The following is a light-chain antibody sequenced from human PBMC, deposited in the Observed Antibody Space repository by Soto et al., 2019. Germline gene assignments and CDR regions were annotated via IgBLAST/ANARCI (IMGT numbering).Light chain of an antibody. J-gene: IGKJ3*01. CDR3: QKYSSVPV. Sequence: DIQMTQSPTSLSASVGDRVTITCRASQDLRNFVAWYQQKPGKAPKLLIYAASTLQSGVPSRFSGSGSGTDFTLTIHSLQPEDVATYSCQKYSSVPVFGPGTKVEIK. CDR1: QDLRNF. CDR2: AAS. V-gene: IGKV1-27*01.